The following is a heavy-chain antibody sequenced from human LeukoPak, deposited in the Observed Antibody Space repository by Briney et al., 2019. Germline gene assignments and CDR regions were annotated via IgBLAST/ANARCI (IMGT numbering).Heavy chain of an antibody. D-gene: IGHD1-7*01. J-gene: IGHJ4*02. CDR2: ISSSGST. CDR1: GVSISSYY. CDR3: ARDLDWNYADY. V-gene: IGHV4-4*07. Sequence: SETLSLTCTVSGVSISSYYWSWIRQPAGKRLEWIGRISSSGSTNYNPSLKSRVTMSVDSSKNQFSLILISVTAADTAVYYCARDLDWNYADYWGQGTLVTVSS.